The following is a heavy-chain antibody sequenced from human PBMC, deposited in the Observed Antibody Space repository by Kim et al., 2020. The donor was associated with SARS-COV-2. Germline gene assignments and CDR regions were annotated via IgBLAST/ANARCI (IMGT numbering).Heavy chain of an antibody. CDR3: ARGRAVWFGELSPFFDY. CDR1: GGSFSGYY. J-gene: IGHJ4*01. CDR2: INHSGST. D-gene: IGHD3-10*01. V-gene: IGHV4-34*01. Sequence: SETLSLTCAVYGGSFSGYYWSWIRQPPGKGLEWIGEINHSGSTNYNPSLKSRVTISVDTSKNQFSLKLSSVTAADTAVYYCARGRAVWFGELSPFFDYWG.